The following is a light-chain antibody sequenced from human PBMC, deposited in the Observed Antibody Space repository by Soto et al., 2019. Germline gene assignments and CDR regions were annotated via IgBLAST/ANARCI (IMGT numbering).Light chain of an antibody. CDR2: GAS. Sequence: EIVLTQSPGFLSLSPGERATLSCRASQSVDSSFFAWYQQKPGQAPRLLIYGASKRATGIPDMFSGGWSGTVFTLTSSRLADEVVAVYYCQQYVSSVTFGQGTKVEIK. CDR3: QQYVSSVT. J-gene: IGKJ1*01. V-gene: IGKV3-20*01. CDR1: QSVDSSF.